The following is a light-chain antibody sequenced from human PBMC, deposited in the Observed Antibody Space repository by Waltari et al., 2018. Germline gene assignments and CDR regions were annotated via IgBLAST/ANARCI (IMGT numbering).Light chain of an antibody. J-gene: IGLJ3*02. CDR2: EVI. V-gene: IGLV2-23*02. Sequence: QSALTQPASVSGSPGQSITIPCTGHSSDVWFYNLVPWYQQHPGKAPELVVYEVISRPSGVSNRFSGSKSGNTASLTISGLQAEDEADYYCCSYAGRNIWVFGGGTKLTVL. CDR1: SSDVWFYNL. CDR3: CSYAGRNIWV.